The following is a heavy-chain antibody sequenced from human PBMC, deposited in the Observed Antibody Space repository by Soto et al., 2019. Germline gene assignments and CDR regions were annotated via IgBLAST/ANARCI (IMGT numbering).Heavy chain of an antibody. Sequence: QLQLQESGPGLVKPSETLSLTCTVSGGSISSSSYYWGWIRQPPGKGLEWIGSIYYSGSTYYNPSLKSRVTISVDTSKNQFSLKLSSVTAADTAVYYCARSYYDFWSGYYTLVNWFDPWGQGTLVTVSS. CDR3: ARSYYDFWSGYYTLVNWFDP. J-gene: IGHJ5*02. D-gene: IGHD3-3*01. CDR1: GGSISSSSYY. CDR2: IYYSGST. V-gene: IGHV4-39*01.